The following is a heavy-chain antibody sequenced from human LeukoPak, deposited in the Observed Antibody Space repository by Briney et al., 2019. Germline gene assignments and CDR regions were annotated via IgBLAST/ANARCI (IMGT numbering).Heavy chain of an antibody. Sequence: GGSLRLSCAASGSTFSSHAMHWVRQAPGKGLEWVAVIWYDGNNKYYVDSVKGRFTISRDNSKNTLYLQMNSLRVEDTAVYYCARDRGAAPIYGMDVWGQGTTVTVSS. J-gene: IGHJ6*02. CDR2: IWYDGNNK. CDR1: GSTFSSHA. D-gene: IGHD3-10*01. V-gene: IGHV3-33*01. CDR3: ARDRGAAPIYGMDV.